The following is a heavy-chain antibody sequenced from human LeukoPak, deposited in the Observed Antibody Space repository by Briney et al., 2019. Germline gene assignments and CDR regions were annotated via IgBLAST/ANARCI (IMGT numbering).Heavy chain of an antibody. J-gene: IGHJ4*02. D-gene: IGHD1-26*01. V-gene: IGHV3-21*01. Sequence: GGSLRLSCAASGFTFSSYSMNWVRQAPGKGLEWVSSISSSSSYIYYADSVKGRFTISRDNAKNSLYLQMNSLRAEDTAVYYCVKDSRGGSYLGPTEYWGQGTLVTVSS. CDR3: VKDSRGGSYLGPTEY. CDR2: ISSSSSYI. CDR1: GFTFSSYS.